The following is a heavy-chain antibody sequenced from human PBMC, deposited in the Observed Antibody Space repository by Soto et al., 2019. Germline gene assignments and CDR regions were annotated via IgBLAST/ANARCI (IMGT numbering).Heavy chain of an antibody. D-gene: IGHD2-21*02. CDR1: GFTFSSYG. Sequence: HPGGSLRLSCAASGFTFSSYGMHWVRQAPGKGLEWVAVIWYDGSNKYYADSVKGRFTISRDNSKNTLYLQMNSLRAEDTAVYYCARGYCGGDCYLGDAFDIWGQGTMVTVSS. J-gene: IGHJ3*02. CDR3: ARGYCGGDCYLGDAFDI. CDR2: IWYDGSNK. V-gene: IGHV3-33*01.